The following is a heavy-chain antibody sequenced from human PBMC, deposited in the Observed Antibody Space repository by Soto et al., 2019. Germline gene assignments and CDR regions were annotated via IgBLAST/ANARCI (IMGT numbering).Heavy chain of an antibody. CDR3: ARVIGIVATTTPFDY. J-gene: IGHJ4*02. V-gene: IGHV4-34*01. CDR1: GGSFSGYY. Sequence: SETLSLTCAVYGGSFSGYYRSWIRQPPGRGLEWIGEINHSGSTNYNPSLKSRVTISVDTSKNQFSLKLSSVTAADTAVYYCARVIGIVATTTPFDYWGQGTLVTVSS. CDR2: INHSGST. D-gene: IGHD5-12*01.